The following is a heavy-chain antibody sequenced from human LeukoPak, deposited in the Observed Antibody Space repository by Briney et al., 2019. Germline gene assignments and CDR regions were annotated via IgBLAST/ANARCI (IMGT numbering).Heavy chain of an antibody. Sequence: GASVKVSCKASGYTFTGYYMHWVRQAPGQGLEWMGWINPNSGGTNYAQKFQGRVTMTRDTSISTAYMELSRLRSDDTAVYYCAREQALPLMTTVTNFDYWGQGTLVTVSS. D-gene: IGHD4-17*01. J-gene: IGHJ4*02. V-gene: IGHV1-2*02. CDR3: AREQALPLMTTVTNFDY. CDR2: INPNSGGT. CDR1: GYTFTGYY.